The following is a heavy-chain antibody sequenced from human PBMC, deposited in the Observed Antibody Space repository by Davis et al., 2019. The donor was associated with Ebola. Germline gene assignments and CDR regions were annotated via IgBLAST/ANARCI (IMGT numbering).Heavy chain of an antibody. J-gene: IGHJ4*02. CDR2: INPNSGGT. D-gene: IGHD6-19*01. Sequence: AASVKVSCKASGYTFTSYYMHWVRQAPGQGLEWMGWINPNSGGTNYAQKFQGRVTMTRNTSISTAYMELSSLRSEDTAVYYCARGDPLYSSGWYSGDYWGQGTLVTVSS. V-gene: IGHV1-2*02. CDR3: ARGDPLYSSGWYSGDY. CDR1: GYTFTSYY.